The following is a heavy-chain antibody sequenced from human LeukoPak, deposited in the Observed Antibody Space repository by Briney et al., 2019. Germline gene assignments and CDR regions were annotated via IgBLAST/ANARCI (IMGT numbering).Heavy chain of an antibody. V-gene: IGHV4-59*01. CDR3: ARVSSGYLLI. CDR2: IYYSGST. D-gene: IGHD3-22*01. Sequence: SGTLSLTCTVSGGSISSYYWSWIRQPPGKGLEWIGYIYYSGSTNYNPSLKSRVTISVDTSKNQFSLRLSSVTAADTAVYYCARVSSGYLLIWGQGTLVTVSS. CDR1: GGSISSYY. J-gene: IGHJ4*02.